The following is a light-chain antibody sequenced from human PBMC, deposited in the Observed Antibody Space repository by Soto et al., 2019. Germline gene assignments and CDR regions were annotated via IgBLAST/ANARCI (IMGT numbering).Light chain of an antibody. J-gene: IGKJ1*01. CDR2: VAS. Sequence: DILMTQSPSTLSVSAGERATLSCRASQSININLSWYQQKPGQAPTLLIFVASSRANGIPARFSGSGSGTEFTLTISNLQPEDFAASYCQQYNKWPRTFGQGTKVDIK. CDR1: QSININ. CDR3: QQYNKWPRT. V-gene: IGKV3-15*01.